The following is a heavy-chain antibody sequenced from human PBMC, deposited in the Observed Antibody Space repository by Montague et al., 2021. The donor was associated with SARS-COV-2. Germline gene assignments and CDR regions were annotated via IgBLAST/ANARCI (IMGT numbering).Heavy chain of an antibody. CDR2: INHSGTT. CDR3: SGTYRGTFDF. V-gene: IGHV4-34*01. J-gene: IGHJ4*02. CDR1: GGSFSAYY. Sequence: SETLSLTCAVYGGSFSAYYWSWIRQPPGRGLEWIGEINHSGTTNYKSSLESRLSMSVDTSKNQFSLNLSPVTAADTAVYFCSGTYRGTFDFWGQGILVTVSS. D-gene: IGHD1-7*01.